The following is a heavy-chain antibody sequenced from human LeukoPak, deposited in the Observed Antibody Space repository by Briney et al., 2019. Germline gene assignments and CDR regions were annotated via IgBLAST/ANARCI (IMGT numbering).Heavy chain of an antibody. J-gene: IGHJ3*02. Sequence: GGSLRLSCAASGFTISSYGMSWVRQAPGKGLEWVSSISGSGVYTYYADSVKGRFTISRDNSKNTLYLQMNSLRAEDTAVYYCARDKAGAGFGDAFDIWGQGTMVTVSS. V-gene: IGHV3-23*01. CDR2: ISGSGVYT. D-gene: IGHD3-10*01. CDR3: ARDKAGAGFGDAFDI. CDR1: GFTISSYG.